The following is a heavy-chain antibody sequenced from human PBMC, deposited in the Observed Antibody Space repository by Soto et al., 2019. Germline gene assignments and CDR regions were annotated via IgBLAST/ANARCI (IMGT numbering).Heavy chain of an antibody. CDR2: IIPIFGTA. J-gene: IGHJ5*02. CDR1: GGTFSSYA. CDR3: ARGGYCSGGSCYPYNWFDP. Sequence: SVKVSCNASGGTFSSYAISWVRQAPGQGLEWMGGIIPIFGTANYAQKFQGRVTITADESTSTAYMELSSLRSEDTAVYYCARGGYCSGGSCYPYNWFDPWGQGTLVTVSS. V-gene: IGHV1-69*13. D-gene: IGHD2-15*01.